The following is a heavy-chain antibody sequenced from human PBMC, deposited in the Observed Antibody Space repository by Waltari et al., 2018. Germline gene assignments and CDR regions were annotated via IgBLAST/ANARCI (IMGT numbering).Heavy chain of an antibody. J-gene: IGHJ6*02. D-gene: IGHD2-21*01. CDR2: IIPILGIA. Sequence: QVQLVQSGAEVKKPGSSVKVSCTASGGTFSSYTISWVRQAPGQGLEWMGRIIPILGIANYAQKFQGRVTITADKSTSTAYMELSSLRSEDTAVYYCASSGPAYIYGMDVWGQGTTVTVSS. CDR1: GGTFSSYT. V-gene: IGHV1-69*02. CDR3: ASSGPAYIYGMDV.